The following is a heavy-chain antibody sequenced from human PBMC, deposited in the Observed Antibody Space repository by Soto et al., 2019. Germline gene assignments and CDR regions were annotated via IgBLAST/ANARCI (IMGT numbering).Heavy chain of an antibody. CDR1: GYTFTSYY. D-gene: IGHD3-22*01. V-gene: IGHV1-46*01. CDR3: AREGFYYDYNARAPDY. J-gene: IGHJ4*02. CDR2: INPSGGST. Sequence: VASVKVSCKASGYTFTSYYMHWVRQAPGQGLEWMGIINPSGGSTSYAQKFQGRVTMTRDTSTSTVYMELSSLRSEDTAVYYCAREGFYYDYNARAPDYWGQGTLVTVSS.